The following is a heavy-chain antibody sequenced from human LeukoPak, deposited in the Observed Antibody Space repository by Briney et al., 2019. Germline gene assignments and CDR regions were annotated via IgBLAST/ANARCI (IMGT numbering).Heavy chain of an antibody. D-gene: IGHD2-8*01. CDR1: GYTFTVYY. J-gene: IGHJ3*02. V-gene: IGHV1-2*02. CDR2: INPNSGGT. Sequence: GASVKVSCKASGYTFTVYYMFWVRQAPGQGLEWMGWINPNSGGTNYAQKFQGRVTMTRDTSISTAYMELSRLRSDDTAVYYCARVEWLDAFDIWGQGTMVTVSS. CDR3: ARVEWLDAFDI.